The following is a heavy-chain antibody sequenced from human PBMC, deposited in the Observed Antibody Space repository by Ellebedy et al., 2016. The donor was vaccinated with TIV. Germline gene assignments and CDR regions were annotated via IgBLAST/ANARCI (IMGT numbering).Heavy chain of an antibody. Sequence: SETLSLTCTVSGGSLSSSSSYWGWIRQSPGKGLEWIGYIFNSGSANYNPSLKSRVTMSVDTSKNQFSLKVRSVTAADTAEYYCARMNSYGSGTHYFDSWGQGSLVTVSS. CDR2: IFNSGSA. CDR3: ARMNSYGSGTHYFDS. D-gene: IGHD3-10*01. CDR1: GGSLSSSSSY. V-gene: IGHV4-61*01. J-gene: IGHJ4*02.